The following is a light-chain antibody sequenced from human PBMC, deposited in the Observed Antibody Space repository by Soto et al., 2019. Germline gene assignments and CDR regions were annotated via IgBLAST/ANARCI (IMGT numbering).Light chain of an antibody. CDR3: QQRYNWWT. Sequence: EIVLTQSPATLSLSPGERATLSCRASQTISSYLAWYQQKPGQAPRLLIYDASNRATGIPARFSGSGSGTDFTLTISSLEPEDFAVDYCQQRYNWWTFGQGTKVEIK. J-gene: IGKJ1*01. V-gene: IGKV3-11*01. CDR2: DAS. CDR1: QTISSY.